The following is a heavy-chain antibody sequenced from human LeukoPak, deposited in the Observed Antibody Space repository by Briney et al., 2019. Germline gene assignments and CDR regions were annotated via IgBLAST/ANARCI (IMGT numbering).Heavy chain of an antibody. V-gene: IGHV3-53*01. CDR1: GFTVSTKY. CDR2: IYSGGDT. J-gene: IGHJ2*01. D-gene: IGHD3-10*01. CDR3: ARVGDHYHWYFDL. Sequence: PGGSLRLSCAASGFTVSTKYMNWVRQAPGKGLGWVSIIYSGGDTYYTDSVRGRFTISRDNSKNTLYLQMNSLRTEDTAVYYCARVGDHYHWYFDLWGRGTPVTVSS.